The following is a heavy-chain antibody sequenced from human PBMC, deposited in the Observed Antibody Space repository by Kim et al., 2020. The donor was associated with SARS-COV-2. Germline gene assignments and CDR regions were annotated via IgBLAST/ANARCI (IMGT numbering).Heavy chain of an antibody. J-gene: IGHJ2*01. V-gene: IGHV3-9*01. Sequence: GGSLRLSCAASGFTFGDYGMHWVRQAPGKGLEWVSGISWNSAAILYADSVKGRFTISRDNVKNSLYLQMNSLRFEDTAFYFCVKKRVVTTRNWNFDLWGRGTLVTVSS. CDR3: VKKRVVTTRNWNFDL. D-gene: IGHD2-21*02. CDR1: GFTFGDYG. CDR2: ISWNSAAI.